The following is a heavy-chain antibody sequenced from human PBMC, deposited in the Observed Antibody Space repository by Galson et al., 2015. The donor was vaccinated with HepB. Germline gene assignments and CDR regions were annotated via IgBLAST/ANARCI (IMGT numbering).Heavy chain of an antibody. D-gene: IGHD2-2*02. J-gene: IGHJ5*02. CDR1: GFTFSSYW. V-gene: IGHV3-7*01. CDR3: ARDTGYTFDWFDP. Sequence: SLRLSCAASGFTFSSYWMSWVRQAPGKGLEWVANIKQDGSEKYYVDSVKGRFTISRDNAKNSLYLQMNSLRAEDTAVYYCARDTGYTFDWFDPWGQGTLVTVSS. CDR2: IKQDGSEK.